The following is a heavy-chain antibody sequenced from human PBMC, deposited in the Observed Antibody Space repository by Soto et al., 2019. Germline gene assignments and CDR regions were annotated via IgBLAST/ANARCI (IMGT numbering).Heavy chain of an antibody. Sequence: QVQLVQSGAEVKKPGSSVKVSCKASGGTFSSYTISWVRQAPGQGLEWMGRIIPILGIANYAQKFQGRVTITADKSTSTAYMELSSLRSEDTAVYYCARGPLITIPGGFDPWGQGTMVTVSS. D-gene: IGHD3-9*01. J-gene: IGHJ5*02. CDR2: IIPILGIA. CDR3: ARGPLITIPGGFDP. V-gene: IGHV1-69*02. CDR1: GGTFSSYT.